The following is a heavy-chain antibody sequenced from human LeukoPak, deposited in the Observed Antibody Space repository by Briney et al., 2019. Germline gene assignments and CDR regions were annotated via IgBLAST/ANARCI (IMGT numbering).Heavy chain of an antibody. CDR2: REQDGSDI. Sequence: GGFLRLSCAASGFTFSDYWMTWFRHAPGKGPERVASREQDGSDIQYVYFVKGRITIPRDNRRNSVSMKMHSLRVEHTAVYYCARVTAWGYFDCWGQGTLASVSS. J-gene: IGHJ4*02. V-gene: IGHV3-7*01. CDR3: ARVTAWGYFDC. D-gene: IGHD1-26*01. CDR1: GFTFSDYW.